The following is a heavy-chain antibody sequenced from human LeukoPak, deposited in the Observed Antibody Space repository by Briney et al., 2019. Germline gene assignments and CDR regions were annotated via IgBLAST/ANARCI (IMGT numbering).Heavy chain of an antibody. J-gene: IGHJ6*02. V-gene: IGHV1-24*01. CDR2: FDPEEGET. CDR3: ATDFRCSGGGCYSTGMDV. Sequence: GASVKVSFKVSGYTLTELSMHWVRQAPGKGLEWMGGFDPEEGETIYAQKFQGRVTMTEDTSTDTAYMELSSLRSEDTAVYFCATDFRCSGGGCYSTGMDVWGQGTTVTVSS. CDR1: GYTLTELS. D-gene: IGHD2-15*01.